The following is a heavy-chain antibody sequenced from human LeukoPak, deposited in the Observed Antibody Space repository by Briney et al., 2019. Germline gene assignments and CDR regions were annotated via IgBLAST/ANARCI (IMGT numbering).Heavy chain of an antibody. Sequence: GGSLRLSCAASGFTFSSNEMNWVRQAPGKGLEWVSYISSSGSTIYYADSVKGRFTISRDNAKNSLYLQMNSLRAEDTAVYYCARDGKDYDFWSGHHYFDYWGQGTLVTVSS. D-gene: IGHD3-3*01. CDR3: ARDGKDYDFWSGHHYFDY. CDR2: ISSSGSTI. V-gene: IGHV3-48*03. J-gene: IGHJ4*02. CDR1: GFTFSSNE.